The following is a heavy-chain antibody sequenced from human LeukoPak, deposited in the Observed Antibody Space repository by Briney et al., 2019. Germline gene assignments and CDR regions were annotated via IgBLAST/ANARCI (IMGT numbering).Heavy chain of an antibody. CDR2: IIPILGIA. CDR3: ARGRPERYFDWLLSN. J-gene: IGHJ4*02. V-gene: IGHV1-69*04. Sequence: ASVKVSCKASGGTFSSYAISWVRQAPGQGLEWMGRIIPILGIANYAQKFQGRVTITADKSTSTAYMELSSLRSEDTAVYYCARGRPERYFDWLLSNWGQGTLVTVSS. D-gene: IGHD3-9*01. CDR1: GGTFSSYA.